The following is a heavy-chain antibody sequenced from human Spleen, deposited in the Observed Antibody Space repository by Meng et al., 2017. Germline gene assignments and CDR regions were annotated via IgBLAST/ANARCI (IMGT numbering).Heavy chain of an antibody. D-gene: IGHD6-13*01. CDR3: ARARYSSSWSEGVDY. Sequence: GESLKISCKGSGYSFTNYWIGWVRQIPGKGLEWMGIIYFGYYPGDSGIRYSPSFQGQVTFSADKSISTAYLQWSSLKASDTAIYYCARARYSSSWSEGVDYWGQGTLVTVSS. CDR2: IYFGYYPGDSGI. J-gene: IGHJ4*02. V-gene: IGHV5-51*01. CDR1: GYSFTNYW.